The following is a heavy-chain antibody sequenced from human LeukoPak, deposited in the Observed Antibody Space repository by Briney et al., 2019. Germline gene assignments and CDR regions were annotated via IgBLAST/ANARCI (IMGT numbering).Heavy chain of an antibody. CDR3: AREGSGWYGSYFDY. CDR1: GGTFSSYA. V-gene: IGHV1-69*13. CDR2: IIPIFGTA. D-gene: IGHD6-19*01. Sequence: GASVKVSCKASGGTFSSYAISWVRQAPGQGLEWMGGIIPIFGTANYAQKFQGRVTITADESTSTAYMELSSLRSEDTAVYYCAREGSGWYGSYFDYWGQGTLVTVSS. J-gene: IGHJ4*02.